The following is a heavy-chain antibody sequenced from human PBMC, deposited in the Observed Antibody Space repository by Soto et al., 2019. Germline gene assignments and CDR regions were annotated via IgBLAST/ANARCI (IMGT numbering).Heavy chain of an antibody. CDR3: ARDNTMIVH. CDR2: IYGGGST. D-gene: IGHD3-22*01. V-gene: IGHV3-53*01. J-gene: IGHJ4*02. CDR1: GVTVSSNY. Sequence: PGGSLRLSCAASGVTVSSNYMTWVRQAPGKGLEWVSVIYGGGSTYYAGSVKGRFTISRDNSKNTMYLQMNSLRAEDTAVYYCARDNTMIVHWGQGTLVTVSS.